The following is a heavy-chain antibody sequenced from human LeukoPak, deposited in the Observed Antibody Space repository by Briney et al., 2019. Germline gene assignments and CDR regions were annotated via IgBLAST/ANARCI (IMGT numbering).Heavy chain of an antibody. V-gene: IGHV3-30*19. J-gene: IGHJ4*02. CDR2: ISYDGSNK. CDR1: GFSFRTYN. D-gene: IGHD3-22*01. CDR3: ASSTYYYDSSGPDY. Sequence: PGGSLRLSCTASGFSFRTYNLHWVRQAPGKGLEWVAVISYDGSNKYYADSVKGRFTISRDNSKNTLYLQMNSLRAEDTAVYYCASSTYYYDSSGPDYWGQGTLVTVSS.